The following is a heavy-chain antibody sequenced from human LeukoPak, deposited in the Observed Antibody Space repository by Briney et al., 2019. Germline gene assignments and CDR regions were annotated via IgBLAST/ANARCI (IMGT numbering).Heavy chain of an antibody. Sequence: ASVTVSCKASGGTFSSSAISWVRQAPGQGLEWLGGIIPIFGSSIYAQNFQDRVTITADESTSTAYMELSSLRSEDTAVYYCASVTTVTTKGHGAFDIWGQGTMVTVSS. CDR1: GGTFSSSA. D-gene: IGHD4-17*01. V-gene: IGHV1-69*13. CDR3: ASVTTVTTKGHGAFDI. CDR2: IIPIFGSS. J-gene: IGHJ3*02.